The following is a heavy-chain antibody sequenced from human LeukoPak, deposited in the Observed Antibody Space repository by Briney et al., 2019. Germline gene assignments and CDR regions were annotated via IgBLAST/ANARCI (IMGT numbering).Heavy chain of an antibody. CDR3: ARGVTFDYGDRGYFDY. CDR1: GGSISSYY. CDR2: ISHSGSP. J-gene: IGHJ4*02. D-gene: IGHD4-17*01. Sequence: SETLSLTCTVSGGSISSYYWSWIRQPPGKGLEWIGEISHSGSPNYNPSLKSRVTISVDTSKNQFSLRLSSVTAADTAVYYCARGVTFDYGDRGYFDYWGQGTLVTVSS. V-gene: IGHV4-34*01.